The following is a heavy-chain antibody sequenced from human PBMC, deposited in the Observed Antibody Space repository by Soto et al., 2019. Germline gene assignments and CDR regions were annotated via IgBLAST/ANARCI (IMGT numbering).Heavy chain of an antibody. CDR2: INPNSGDT. CDR1: GYTFTGYF. Sequence: VQLVQSGAEVKSPGASVRVSCTTSGYTFTGYFIHWVRQAPGQGLKWMGWINPNSGDTSYSQKFQGWVTMARDTSISTAYMELSRLRSDDTAVYYCARATAYDFWSGYYRSYGLDVWGQGTTVTV. CDR3: ARATAYDFWSGYYRSYGLDV. D-gene: IGHD3-3*01. J-gene: IGHJ6*02. V-gene: IGHV1-2*04.